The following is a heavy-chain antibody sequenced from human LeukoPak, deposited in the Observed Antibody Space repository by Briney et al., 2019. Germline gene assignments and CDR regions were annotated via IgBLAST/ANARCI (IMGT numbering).Heavy chain of an antibody. J-gene: IGHJ4*02. CDR2: INHSGST. CDR1: GDFISSYF. Sequence: SETLSLTCTVSGDFISSYFWSWIRQPPGKGLEWIGEINHSGSTNYNPSLKSRVTISVDTSKNQFSLKLSSVTAADTAVYYCARFQRNYYDSSGYYLDYWGQGTLVTVSS. CDR3: ARFQRNYYDSSGYYLDY. D-gene: IGHD3-22*01. V-gene: IGHV4-34*01.